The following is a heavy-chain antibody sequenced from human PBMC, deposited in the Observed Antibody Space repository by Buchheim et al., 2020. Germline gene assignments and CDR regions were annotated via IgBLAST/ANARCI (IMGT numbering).Heavy chain of an antibody. J-gene: IGHJ4*02. CDR1: GFIFDNFW. V-gene: IGHV3-7*01. CDR3: AVGAHY. CDR2: IAGDGVKI. D-gene: IGHD1-26*01. Sequence: DVQLVESGGGLVQSGGSLRLSCEASGFIFDNFWMTWVRQAQGKGLEWVASIAGDGVKIYYGDAGKGRFTISSDNSKTSLFLQMDDLRSDDTAVYYCAVGAHYWGQGT.